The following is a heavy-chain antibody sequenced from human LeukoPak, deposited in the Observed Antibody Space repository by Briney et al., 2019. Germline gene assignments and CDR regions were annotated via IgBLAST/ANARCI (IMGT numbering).Heavy chain of an antibody. J-gene: IGHJ4*02. Sequence: PGGSLRLSCAASGFTFSSYGIHWVRQAPGKGLEGVAFIRYDGSNKYYADSVKGRFTISRDNYKNTLYLQMNSLRAEDTAVYYCAKDREYSGYEYFDYWGQGTLVTVSS. CDR2: IRYDGSNK. CDR3: AKDREYSGYEYFDY. V-gene: IGHV3-30*02. CDR1: GFTFSSYG. D-gene: IGHD5-12*01.